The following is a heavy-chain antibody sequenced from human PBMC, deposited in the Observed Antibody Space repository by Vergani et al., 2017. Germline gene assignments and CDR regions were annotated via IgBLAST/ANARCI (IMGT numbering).Heavy chain of an antibody. CDR2: ITPQNGGT. CDR3: VRGGTFDWLST. V-gene: IGHV1-2*02. J-gene: IGHJ5*02. D-gene: IGHD3-9*01. Sequence: QVQLVQSGAEVKKPGAAVKVSCKASGYYFTDNSLHWVRQAPGQGLEWMGRITPQNGGTQYAEKFKGRVTMTRDTSSTTAYMELTSLTSDDTAVYYCVRGGTFDWLSTWGQGTLVTVSS. CDR1: GYYFTDNS.